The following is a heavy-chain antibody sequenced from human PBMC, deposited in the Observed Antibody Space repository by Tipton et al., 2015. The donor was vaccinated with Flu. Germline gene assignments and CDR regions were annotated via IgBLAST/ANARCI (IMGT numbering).Heavy chain of an antibody. D-gene: IGHD3-3*01. CDR3: ARGYSVTIFGVVIRFDP. V-gene: IGHV1-2*02. CDR1: GYTFTGYY. CDR2: INPNSGGT. Sequence: QLVQSGAEVKKPGASVKVSCKASGYTFTGYYMHWVRQAPGQGLEWMGWINPNSGGTNYAQKFQGRVTMTRDTSISTAYMELSRLRSDDTAVYYCARGYSVTIFGVVIRFDPWGQGTLVTVSS. J-gene: IGHJ5*02.